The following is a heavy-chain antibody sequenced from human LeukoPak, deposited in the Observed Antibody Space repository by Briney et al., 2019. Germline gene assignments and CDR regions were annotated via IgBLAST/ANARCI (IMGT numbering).Heavy chain of an antibody. V-gene: IGHV3-30*03. CDR2: ISHEGSNK. CDR1: GLSFGSYG. D-gene: IGHD3-9*01. CDR3: ARDGPYYDVLTGYPPFDY. J-gene: IGHJ4*02. Sequence: GGSLRLSCAASGLSFGSYGMHWVRQAPGKGLEWVAVISHEGSNKYYADSVKGRFTISRDNSKNAVYLQMNSLRTEDTAVYYCARDGPYYDVLTGYPPFDYWGQGTLVTVSS.